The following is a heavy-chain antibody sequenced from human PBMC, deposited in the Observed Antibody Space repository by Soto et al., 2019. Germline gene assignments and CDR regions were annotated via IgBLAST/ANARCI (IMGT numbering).Heavy chain of an antibody. CDR3: ASTRGCSSTSCYPYWV. D-gene: IGHD2-2*01. CDR1: GGSISSGGYY. Sequence: SETLSLTCTVSGGSISSGGYYWSWIRQHPGKGLEWIGYIYYSGSTYFNPSLKSRVTISVDTSKNQFSLKLSSVTAAVTAVYYCASTRGCSSTSCYPYWVWGQGTLVTVSS. CDR2: IYYSGST. J-gene: IGHJ4*02. V-gene: IGHV4-31*03.